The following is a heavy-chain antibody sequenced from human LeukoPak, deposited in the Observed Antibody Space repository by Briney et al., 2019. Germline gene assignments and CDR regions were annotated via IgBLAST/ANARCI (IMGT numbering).Heavy chain of an antibody. Sequence: GGSLRLSCAASGFTFSSYGMSWFRQAPGKGLEWLSAISGSGGSTYYADSMQGRFTISRDNSKNTLYLQMNSLRAEDTAVYFCAKRHADFWSDIDYWGQGTLVTVSS. CDR3: AKRHADFWSDIDY. J-gene: IGHJ4*02. D-gene: IGHD3-3*01. CDR1: GFTFSSYG. V-gene: IGHV3-23*01. CDR2: ISGSGGST.